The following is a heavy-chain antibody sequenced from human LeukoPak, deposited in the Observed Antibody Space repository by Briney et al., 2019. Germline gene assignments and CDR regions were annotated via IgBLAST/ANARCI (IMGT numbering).Heavy chain of an antibody. CDR1: GYSFTSHD. CDR2: MNPNSGHT. D-gene: IGHD5-24*01. Sequence: ASVKVSCKDSGYSFTSHDFNWVRQATGQGFEWMGWMNPNSGHTGYAQKFQGRVTLTRDTSTSTVYMELTSLRSGDTAVYYCTREVDTINAFDIWGQGTMVTVSS. J-gene: IGHJ3*02. CDR3: TREVDTINAFDI. V-gene: IGHV1-8*01.